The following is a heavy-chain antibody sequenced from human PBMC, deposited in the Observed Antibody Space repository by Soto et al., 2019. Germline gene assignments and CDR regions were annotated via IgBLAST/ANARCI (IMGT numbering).Heavy chain of an antibody. CDR2: ISGSGVTT. Sequence: PGGSLRLSCAASEFASGFSYSSYGMSWVRQAPGKGLEWVAGISGSGVTTYYGDSVKGRFTISRDNSKNTLYLQLNSLRAEDTATYYCAKGRPGGERLWNFYAMDVWGQGTTVTVSS. V-gene: IGHV3-23*01. J-gene: IGHJ6*02. D-gene: IGHD1-26*01. CDR1: GFSYSSYG. CDR3: AKGRPGGERLWNFYAMDV.